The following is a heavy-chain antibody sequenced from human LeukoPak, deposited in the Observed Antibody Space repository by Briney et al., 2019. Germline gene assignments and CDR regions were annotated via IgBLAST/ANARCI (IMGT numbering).Heavy chain of an antibody. CDR2: ISSSGSTI. CDR3: ARSRFTTYYFDL. D-gene: IGHD1-14*01. CDR1: GFTFSSYE. V-gene: IGHV3-48*03. Sequence: GGSLRLSCAASGFTFSSYELNWVRQAPGKGLEWVSYISSSGSTIKYADSVKGRFTISRDNAKNSLYLQMNSLRAEDKAMYFCARSRFTTYYFDLWGQGTLVTVSS. J-gene: IGHJ4*02.